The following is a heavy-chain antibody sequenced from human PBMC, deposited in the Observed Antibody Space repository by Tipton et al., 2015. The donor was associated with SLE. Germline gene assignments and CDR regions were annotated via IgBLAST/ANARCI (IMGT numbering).Heavy chain of an antibody. CDR2: IWYDGSSQ. CDR3: AKDLYDFWSGSVFES. J-gene: IGHJ4*02. Sequence: LRLSCATSGFTFTNYGMHWVRQAPGKGLEWVAVIWYDGSSQYYADSVQGRFTISRDTSKNTLYLQMNSLRTEDTALYYCAKDLYDFWSGSVFESWGQGTLVTVSS. D-gene: IGHD3-3*01. V-gene: IGHV3-30*18. CDR1: GFTFTNYG.